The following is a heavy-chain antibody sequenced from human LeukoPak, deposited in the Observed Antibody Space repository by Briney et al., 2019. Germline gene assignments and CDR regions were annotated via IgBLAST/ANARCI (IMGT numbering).Heavy chain of an antibody. J-gene: IGHJ6*02. V-gene: IGHV1-69*04. CDR3: ARVGDSSSPRRYYYYGMDV. D-gene: IGHD6-13*01. Sequence: SVKVSCKASGGTFSSYAISWVRQAPGQGLEWMGRIIPILGIANYAQKFQGRVTITADKSTSTAYMELSSLRSEDTAVYYCARVGDSSSPRRYYYYGMDVWGQGTTVTASS. CDR1: GGTFSSYA. CDR2: IIPILGIA.